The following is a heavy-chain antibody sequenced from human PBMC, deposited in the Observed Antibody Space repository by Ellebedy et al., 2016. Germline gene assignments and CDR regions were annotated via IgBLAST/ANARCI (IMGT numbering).Heavy chain of an antibody. V-gene: IGHV3-33*01. D-gene: IGHD6-19*01. CDR3: ARAIAVAGTHPQDLYYYYYYGMDV. CDR1: GFSFSNYG. CDR2: IWYDGSNT. Sequence: GGSLRLSCVASGFSFSNYGMHWVRQAPGKGLEWVTVIWYDGSNTYYADSVKGRFTISRDNSKNTLYLQMNSLRAEDTAVYYCARAIAVAGTHPQDLYYYYYYGMDVWGQGTTVTVSS. J-gene: IGHJ6*02.